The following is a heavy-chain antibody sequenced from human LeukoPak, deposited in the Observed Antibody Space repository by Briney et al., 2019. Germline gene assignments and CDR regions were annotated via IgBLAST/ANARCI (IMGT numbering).Heavy chain of an antibody. CDR1: GGSFSGYY. Sequence: SETLSLTFAVYGGSFSGYYWSWIRQPPGKGLEWIGEINHSGSTNYNPSLKSRVTISVDTSKNQFSLKLSSVTAADTAVYYCARGLRYFDWLPSFYFDYWGQGTLVTVSS. D-gene: IGHD3-9*01. CDR2: INHSGST. V-gene: IGHV4-34*01. CDR3: ARGLRYFDWLPSFYFDY. J-gene: IGHJ4*02.